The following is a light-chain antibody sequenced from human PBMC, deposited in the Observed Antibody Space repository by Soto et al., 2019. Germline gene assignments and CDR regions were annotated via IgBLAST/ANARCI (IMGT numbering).Light chain of an antibody. CDR1: SSNIGAGYD. Sequence: QSVLTQPPSVSGAPGQRVTISCTGSSSNIGAGYDVHWYQQLPGTAPKLLIYGNSNRPSGVPDRFSGSKSGTSASLAITGLQAEDEAYYFCNSYRGSGTPSYVFGTGTKVTVL. CDR2: GNS. CDR3: NSYRGSGTPSYV. J-gene: IGLJ1*01. V-gene: IGLV1-40*01.